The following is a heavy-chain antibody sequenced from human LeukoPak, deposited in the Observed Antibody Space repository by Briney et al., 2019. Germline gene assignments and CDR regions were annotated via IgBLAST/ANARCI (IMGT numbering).Heavy chain of an antibody. D-gene: IGHD3-22*01. V-gene: IGHV1-8*01. CDR2: MNPNSGNT. CDR3: ARDIGLNYYDSSGPDAFDI. J-gene: IGHJ3*02. CDR1: GYTFTSYD. Sequence: ASVKVSCKASGYTFTSYDINWVRQATGQGLEWMGWMNPNSGNTGYAQKFQGRVTMTRNTSISTAYMELSSLRSEDTAVYYCARDIGLNYYDSSGPDAFDIWGQGTMVTVSS.